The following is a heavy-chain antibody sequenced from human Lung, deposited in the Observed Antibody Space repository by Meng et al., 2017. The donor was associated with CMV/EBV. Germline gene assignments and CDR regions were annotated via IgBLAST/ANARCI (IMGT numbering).Heavy chain of an antibody. CDR1: GGSINSRDYY. J-gene: IGHJ4*02. D-gene: IGHD3-10*01. CDR2: IYYSGAT. CDR3: ARVLYYCGPASNFDH. V-gene: IGHV4-31*03. Sequence: LRLXCSVSGGSINSRDYYWSWVRQYPGRGLEWVGHIYYSGATYYTPSLRSRLIISLDTSKNQFSLRLSSVTAADTAVYFCARVLYYCGPASNFDHWGQGTLVXVSS.